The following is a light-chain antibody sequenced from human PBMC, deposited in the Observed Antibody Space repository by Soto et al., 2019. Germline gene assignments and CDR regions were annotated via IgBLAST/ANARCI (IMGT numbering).Light chain of an antibody. CDR3: QQYGGPSRT. J-gene: IGKJ1*01. CDR2: DAS. CDR1: QRSRKN. V-gene: IGKV3-20*01. Sequence: EMVLTQSPGTLSLSPGERATLSCRVSQRSRKNLGWYQHKPGQAPRLLSYDASGRASRVPDRYSGSGSGQDLTLTISRLEPEDFAVYYCQQYGGPSRTYGQGAKGESK.